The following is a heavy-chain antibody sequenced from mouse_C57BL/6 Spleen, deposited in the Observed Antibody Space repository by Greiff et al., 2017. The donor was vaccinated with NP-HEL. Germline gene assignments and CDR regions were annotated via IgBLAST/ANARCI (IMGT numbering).Heavy chain of an antibody. CDR3: ARYLGAFFDY. D-gene: IGHD3-3*01. Sequence: EVHLVESGGGLVQPGGSLSLSCAASGFTFTDYYMSWVRQPPGKALEWLGFIRNKANGYTTEYSASVKGRFTISRDNSQSILYLQMNALRAEDSATYYCARYLGAFFDYWGQGTTLTVSS. J-gene: IGHJ2*01. CDR2: IRNKANGYTT. CDR1: GFTFTDYY. V-gene: IGHV7-3*01.